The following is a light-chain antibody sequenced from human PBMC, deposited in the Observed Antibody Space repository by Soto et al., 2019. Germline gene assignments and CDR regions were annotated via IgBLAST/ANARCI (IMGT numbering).Light chain of an antibody. Sequence: DIQMTQSPSSLSASVGDRVTISCRASQGIRNYVAWYQQRPGKVPKLLIYAASTLQSGVPSRFSGSGSGTDFTLTISSLQPVDVATYYCQKYNSVPSFGGGTKVEIK. CDR1: QGIRNY. CDR3: QKYNSVPS. V-gene: IGKV1-27*01. CDR2: AAS. J-gene: IGKJ4*01.